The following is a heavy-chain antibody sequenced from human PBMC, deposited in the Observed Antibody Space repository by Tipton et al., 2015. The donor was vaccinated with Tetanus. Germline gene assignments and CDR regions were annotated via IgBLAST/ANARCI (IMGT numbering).Heavy chain of an antibody. Sequence: SLRLSCVASGFPFNKYGMSWVRQAPGKGLEWISAISGAGSTTSYADSVKGRFTISRDDSQDTLFLQMNSLTVDDTAIYYCAKRAKQWLANIYWDYWGQGTRVTVSS. J-gene: IGHJ4*02. CDR3: AKRAKQWLANIYWDY. CDR1: GFPFNKYG. CDR2: ISGAGSTT. D-gene: IGHD6-19*01. V-gene: IGHV3-23*01.